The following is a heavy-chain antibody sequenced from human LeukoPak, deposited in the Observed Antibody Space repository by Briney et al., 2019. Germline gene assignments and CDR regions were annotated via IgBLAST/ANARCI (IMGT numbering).Heavy chain of an antibody. CDR2: VSYIGST. D-gene: IGHD4-17*01. CDR1: GDSFTSHY. J-gene: IGHJ3*02. Sequence: SETLSLTCTVSGDSFTSHYWTWVRQPPGRGPEWIGYVSYIGSTNYNPSLKSRVTISVDTSKNQFSLKLSSVTAAGTAVYYCARDPTTVTKGLDIWGQGTMVTVSS. CDR3: ARDPTTVTKGLDI. V-gene: IGHV4-59*11.